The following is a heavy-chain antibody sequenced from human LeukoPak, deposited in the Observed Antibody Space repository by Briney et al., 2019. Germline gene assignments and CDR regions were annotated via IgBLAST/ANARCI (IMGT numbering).Heavy chain of an antibody. CDR2: IYYSGST. V-gene: IGHV4-31*03. J-gene: IGHJ6*02. CDR3: ARSSVATTTYGMDV. Sequence: SQTLSLTCTVSGGSISSGGYYWSWIRQHPGTGLEWIGYIYYSGSTYYNPSLKSRVTISVDTSKNQFSLKLSSVTAADTAVYYCARSSVATTTYGMDVWGQGTTVTVSS. D-gene: IGHD5-12*01. CDR1: GGSISSGGYY.